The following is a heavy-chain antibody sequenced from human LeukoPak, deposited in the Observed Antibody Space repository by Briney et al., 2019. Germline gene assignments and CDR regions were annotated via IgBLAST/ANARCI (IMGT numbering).Heavy chain of an antibody. V-gene: IGHV4-34*01. CDR1: GGSFSGYY. CDR3: ARGPEYYGSGSQPFDY. D-gene: IGHD3-10*01. Sequence: SETLSLTCAVYGGSFSGYYWSWIRQPPGKGLEWIGEINHSGSTNYNPSLKSRVTMSVDTSKNQFSLKLSSVTAADTAVYYCARGPEYYGSGSQPFDYWGQGTLVTVSS. CDR2: INHSGST. J-gene: IGHJ4*02.